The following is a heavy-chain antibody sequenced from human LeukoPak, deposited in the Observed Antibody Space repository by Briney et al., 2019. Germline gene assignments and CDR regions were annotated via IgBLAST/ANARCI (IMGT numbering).Heavy chain of an antibody. CDR2: VNGDDSST. CDR1: RSTFNRYD. V-gene: IGHV3-74*03. CDR3: SRGQQDILTWFDL. Sequence: PGGSLRLSCAASRSTFNRYDMNWVRQAPGKGLVWVSGVNGDDSSTTYADSVKGRFTISRDNAKSTLYLQMNSLRVEDTAVYYCSRGQQDILTWFDLWGQGTLVTVSS. J-gene: IGHJ5*02. D-gene: IGHD3-9*01.